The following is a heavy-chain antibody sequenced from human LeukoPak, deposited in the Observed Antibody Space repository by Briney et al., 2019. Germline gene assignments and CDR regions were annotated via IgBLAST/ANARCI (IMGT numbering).Heavy chain of an antibody. CDR3: VKDRTATYTLDY. CDR1: GFTFSNYA. J-gene: IGHJ4*02. V-gene: IGHV3-23*01. D-gene: IGHD3-16*01. Sequence: PGGSLRLSCAASGFTFSNYAMGWVRQAPGKGLEWVSTINNSGGSTFYADSVKGRFTISRDNSKNTLYVQMNSLRAEDTAVYYCVKDRTATYTLDYWGQGALLTVSS. CDR2: INNSGGST.